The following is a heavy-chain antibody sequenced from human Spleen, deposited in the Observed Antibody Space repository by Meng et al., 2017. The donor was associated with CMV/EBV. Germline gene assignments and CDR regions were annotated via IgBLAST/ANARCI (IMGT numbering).Heavy chain of an antibody. J-gene: IGHJ5*02. CDR1: GGSVMGYY. Sequence: VLQQQGCAGLVRPSCTRSLTCAVYGGSVMGYYWGWIRQAPGKGLEWIGESNHSGSTNYNPSLKSRVTISVDTSKNQFSLKLSSVTAAETAVYYCARLHRITIFGVVTEGGFDPWGQGTLVTVSS. CDR3: ARLHRITIFGVVTEGGFDP. D-gene: IGHD3-3*01. V-gene: IGHV4-34*01. CDR2: SNHSGST.